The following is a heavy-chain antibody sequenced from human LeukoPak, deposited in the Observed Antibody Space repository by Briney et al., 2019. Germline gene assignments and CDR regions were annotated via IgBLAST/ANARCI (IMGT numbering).Heavy chain of an antibody. CDR2: IKSKNDGCTT. J-gene: IGHJ4*02. D-gene: IGHD5-12*01. CDR1: GFTFSNAW. Sequence: GGSLRLSCAASGFTFSNAWMSWVRQAPGKGLEGVGRIKSKNDGCTTDSAAPVNGSITISRDDSKNTRYLQMNRLKTEDTAVYYCTTDVAKVNDYWGQGTLVTVSS. CDR3: TTDVAKVNDY. V-gene: IGHV3-15*01.